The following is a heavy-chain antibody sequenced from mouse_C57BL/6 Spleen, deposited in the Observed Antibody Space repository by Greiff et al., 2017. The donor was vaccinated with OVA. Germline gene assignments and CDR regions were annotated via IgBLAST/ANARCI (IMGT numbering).Heavy chain of an antibody. CDR3: ARGDLPWFAY. Sequence: VQLKESGPGLVKPSQSLSLTCSVTGYSITSGYYWNWIRQFPGNTLEWMGYISYDGSNNYNPSLQNRISITRGTSKNQFFLKLHSVTTEDTATYYCARGDLPWFAYWGQGTLVTVSA. J-gene: IGHJ3*01. CDR2: ISYDGSN. CDR1: GYSITSGYY. V-gene: IGHV3-6*01.